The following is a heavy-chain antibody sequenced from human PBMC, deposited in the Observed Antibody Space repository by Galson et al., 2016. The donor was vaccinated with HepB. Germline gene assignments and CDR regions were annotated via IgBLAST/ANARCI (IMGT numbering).Heavy chain of an antibody. Sequence: SCKASGYIFDRYPVQWVRQAPGQRIEWMGRIIAGNGNTISSERFQGRVTITRDPSASTVYMELSSLTTEDTAVYYCARSGGRCSSATCLPDYWGQGTLVIVSS. CDR2: IIAGNGNT. D-gene: IGHD2-2*01. CDR3: ARSGGRCSSATCLPDY. J-gene: IGHJ4*02. CDR1: GYIFDRYP. V-gene: IGHV1-3*01.